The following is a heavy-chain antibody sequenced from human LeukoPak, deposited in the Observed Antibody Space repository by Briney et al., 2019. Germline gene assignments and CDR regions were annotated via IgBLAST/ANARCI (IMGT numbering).Heavy chain of an antibody. Sequence: PSQTLSLTCTVSGDSISSGSCYWSWIRQPAGKGLEWIVRIYTSGSTKYNPSLKSRVTISLDTSKNQFSLKVSSVTAADTAMYYCATTRWTSERGGFDYWGQGTLVTVSS. CDR1: GDSISSGSCY. V-gene: IGHV4-61*02. D-gene: IGHD1-1*01. CDR2: IYTSGST. CDR3: ATTRWTSERGGFDY. J-gene: IGHJ4*02.